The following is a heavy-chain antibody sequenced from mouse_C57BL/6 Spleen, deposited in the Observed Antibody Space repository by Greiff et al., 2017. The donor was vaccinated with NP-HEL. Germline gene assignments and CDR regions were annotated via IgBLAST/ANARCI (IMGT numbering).Heavy chain of an antibody. J-gene: IGHJ4*01. CDR1: GYTFTSYT. CDR2: INPSSGYT. V-gene: IGHV1-4*01. D-gene: IGHD2-1*01. CDR3: AREDGKRYYAMDY. Sequence: VKLMESGAELARPGASVKMSCKASGYTFTSYTMHWVKQRPGQGLEWIGYINPSSGYTKYNQKFKDKATLTADKSSSTAYMQLSSLTSEDSAVYYCAREDGKRYYAMDYWGQGTSVTVSS.